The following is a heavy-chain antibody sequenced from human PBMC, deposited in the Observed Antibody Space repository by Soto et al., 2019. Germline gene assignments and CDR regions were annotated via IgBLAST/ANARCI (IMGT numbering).Heavy chain of an antibody. Sequence: TLSLTCSVSGASIRSGGYYWSWLRQSPGKGLEWIGHIYYTGSTFYSPSLKSRRTISLDTSKNQFSLDLRSVTAADTAMYYCARIEMASIKWGRGTLVTVSS. CDR2: IYYTGST. CDR3: ARIEMASIK. V-gene: IGHV4-31*03. J-gene: IGHJ4*02. CDR1: GASIRSGGYY.